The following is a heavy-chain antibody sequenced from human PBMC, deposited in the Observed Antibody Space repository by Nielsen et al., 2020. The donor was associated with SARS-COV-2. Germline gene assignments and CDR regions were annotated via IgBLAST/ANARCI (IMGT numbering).Heavy chain of an antibody. Sequence: SETLSLTCTVSRGSISSGDYYWTWIRQHPGKGLEWIGYIYYIGGTYYNPSLKSRVNISLDTSKNQFSLQLNSVTAADTAVYFCARETATGFLGTVDSWGQGVLVTVSS. CDR3: ARETATGFLGTVDS. V-gene: IGHV4-31*03. CDR1: RGSISSGDYY. CDR2: IYYIGGT. J-gene: IGHJ4*02. D-gene: IGHD2-21*02.